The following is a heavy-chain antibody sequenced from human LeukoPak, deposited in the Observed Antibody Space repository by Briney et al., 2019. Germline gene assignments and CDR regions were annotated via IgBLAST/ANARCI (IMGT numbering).Heavy chain of an antibody. Sequence: GGSLRLSCAASGFTFSSHWMHWVRQVPGRGPVWVSRINLDGSNSIYADSVKGRFTISRDNAKNTLHLQMSSLRAEDTALYYCARDRTDDVARNYHPMFDLWGQGTMVTVSS. CDR1: GFTFSSHW. J-gene: IGHJ3*01. V-gene: IGHV3-74*01. CDR3: ARDRTDDVARNYHPMFDL. CDR2: INLDGSNS. D-gene: IGHD3-16*02.